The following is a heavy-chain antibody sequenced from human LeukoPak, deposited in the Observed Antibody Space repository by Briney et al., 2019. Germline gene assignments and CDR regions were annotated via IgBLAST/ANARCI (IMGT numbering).Heavy chain of an antibody. J-gene: IGHJ3*02. CDR2: IIPIFGTA. V-gene: IGHV1-69*01. CDR3: ASYDSSGYLLAFDI. CDR1: GGTFSSYA. Sequence: SVKVSCKASGGTFSSYAISWVRQAPGQGLEWMGGIIPIFGTANYAQKFQGRVTITADESTSTAYMELSSLRSEDTAVYYCASYDSSGYLLAFDIWGRGTMVTVSS. D-gene: IGHD3-22*01.